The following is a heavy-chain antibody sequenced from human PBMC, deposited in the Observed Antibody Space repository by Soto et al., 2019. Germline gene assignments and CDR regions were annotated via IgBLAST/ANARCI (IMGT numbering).Heavy chain of an antibody. CDR3: ARHPLF. J-gene: IGHJ4*02. Sequence: EVHLLESGGGLLQPGGSLRLSCAASGFAFGNYAMSWVRQAPGRGLEWVSTISGGGGSNTYYAESVMGRFTISRDNSKNPLYLQMNSLRAEDTAVYYCARHPLFWGQGTLVTVSS. V-gene: IGHV3-23*01. D-gene: IGHD2-21*01. CDR1: GFAFGNYA. CDR2: ISGGGGSNT.